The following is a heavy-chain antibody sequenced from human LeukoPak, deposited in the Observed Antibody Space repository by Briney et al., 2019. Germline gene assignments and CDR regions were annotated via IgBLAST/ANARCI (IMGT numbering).Heavy chain of an antibody. CDR2: INWNSGII. V-gene: IGHV3-9*01. CDR1: GFTFYDYA. CDR3: AKAVWYGDLWNAFDF. J-gene: IGHJ3*01. Sequence: PGRSLRLSCAASGFTFYDYAMHWVRHAPGKGLEWVSSINWNSGIIVYADSVKGRFTISRDNAKNSLFLQMNSLKAEDTALYYCAKAVWYGDLWNAFDFWGQGTMVTVSS. D-gene: IGHD3-10*01.